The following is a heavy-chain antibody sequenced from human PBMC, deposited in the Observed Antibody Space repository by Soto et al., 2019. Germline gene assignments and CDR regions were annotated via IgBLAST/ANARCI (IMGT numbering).Heavy chain of an antibody. CDR2: IWYDGSNK. CDR1: GFTFSSYG. Sequence: QVQLVESGGGVVQPGRSLRLSCAASGFTFSSYGMHWVRQAPGKGLEWVAVIWYDGSNKYYADSVKGRFTISRDNSKNTLYLQMNSLRAEDTAVYYCARGQVGGWSFDYWGQGTLVTVSS. D-gene: IGHD6-19*01. V-gene: IGHV3-33*01. CDR3: ARGQVGGWSFDY. J-gene: IGHJ4*02.